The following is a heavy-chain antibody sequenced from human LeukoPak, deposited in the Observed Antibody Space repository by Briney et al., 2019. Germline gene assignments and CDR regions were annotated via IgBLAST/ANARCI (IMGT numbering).Heavy chain of an antibody. J-gene: IGHJ4*02. CDR2: IYYSGST. Sequence: SETLSLTCTVSGGSISGSSYYWGWIRQPPGKGLEWIGSIYYSGSTYYNPSLKSRVTISVDTSKNQFSLKLNSVTATDTAVYYCARNDYGDYFDYWGQGTLVTVSS. V-gene: IGHV4-39*01. CDR1: GGSISGSSYY. CDR3: ARNDYGDYFDY. D-gene: IGHD4-17*01.